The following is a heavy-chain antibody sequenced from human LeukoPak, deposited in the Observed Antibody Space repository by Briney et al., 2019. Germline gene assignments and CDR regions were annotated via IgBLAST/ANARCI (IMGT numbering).Heavy chain of an antibody. J-gene: IGHJ6*02. V-gene: IGHV3-30-3*01. Sequence: PGGSLRLSCAASGFTFSGYPIHWVRQAPGKGLEWVAVISYDGSNKYYADSVKGRFTISRDNSKNTLYLQMNSLRAEDTAVYYCARVATICCDGMDVWGQGTTVTVSS. CDR2: ISYDGSNK. CDR1: GFTFSGYP. D-gene: IGHD5-24*01. CDR3: ARVATICCDGMDV.